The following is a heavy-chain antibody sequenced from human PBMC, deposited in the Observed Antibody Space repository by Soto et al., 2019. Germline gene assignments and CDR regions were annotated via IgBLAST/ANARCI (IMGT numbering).Heavy chain of an antibody. J-gene: IGHJ4*02. D-gene: IGHD6-19*01. CDR2: ISYSGGT. CDR1: GAAISSYY. V-gene: IGHV4-59*01. CDR3: ARGERLGLDY. Sequence: SYTLSLTCTVSGAAISSYYWSGIRQSPGKGLEWIGYISYSGGTNYNLSLRGRVTISLDTSKNQFSLKLNSLTAEDTAMYYCARGERLGLDYWGQGTLVTV.